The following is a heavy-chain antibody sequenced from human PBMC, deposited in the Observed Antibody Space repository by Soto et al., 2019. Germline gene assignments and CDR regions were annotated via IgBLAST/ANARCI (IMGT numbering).Heavy chain of an antibody. V-gene: IGHV4-39*01. J-gene: IGHJ4*02. CDR3: ARQKKGGGYDSYYFDY. D-gene: IGHD5-12*01. Sequence: PSETLSLTCSVSGGSISSSSFYWGWIRQPPGKGLEWIGSIYYSGRAYYNPSLRSRVTISVDTSKNQFSLKLNSVTAADTAVYHCARQKKGGGYDSYYFDYWGQGTLVTVSS. CDR1: GGSISSSSFY. CDR2: IYYSGRA.